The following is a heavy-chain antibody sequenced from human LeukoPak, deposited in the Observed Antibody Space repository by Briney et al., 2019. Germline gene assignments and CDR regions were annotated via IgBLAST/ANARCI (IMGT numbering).Heavy chain of an antibody. CDR3: ARVLNRRGGYAPKD. CDR1: GYTFTSYG. Sequence: ASVKVSCKASGYTFTSYGISWVRQAPGRGLEWMGWISAYNGNTNYAQKLQGRVTMTTGTSTSTAYMELRSLRSDDTAVYYCARVLNRRGGYAPKDWGQGTLVTVSS. V-gene: IGHV1-18*01. CDR2: ISAYNGNT. D-gene: IGHD5-12*01. J-gene: IGHJ4*02.